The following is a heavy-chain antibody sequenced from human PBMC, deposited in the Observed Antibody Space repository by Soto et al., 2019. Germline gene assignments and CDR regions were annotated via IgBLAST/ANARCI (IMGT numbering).Heavy chain of an antibody. D-gene: IGHD6-6*01. CDR1: GGTFSSYA. CDR3: ATKCSSQQYYYYGMDV. CDR2: IITIFGTA. Sequence: QVQLVQSGAEVKKPGSSVKVSCKASGGTFSSYAISWVRQAPGQGLEWMGGIITIFGTANYEQKFKGRVKITEDEYKSTDYMELRSLRSEDTAVYYCATKCSSQQYYYYGMDVWGPGTTVTVSS. J-gene: IGHJ6*02. V-gene: IGHV1-69*01.